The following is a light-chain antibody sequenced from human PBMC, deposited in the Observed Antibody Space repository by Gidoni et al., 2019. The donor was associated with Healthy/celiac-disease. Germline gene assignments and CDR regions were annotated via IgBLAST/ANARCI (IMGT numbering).Light chain of an antibody. CDR3: QQSYSTPGT. J-gene: IGKJ1*01. CDR2: AAY. V-gene: IGKV1-39*01. Sequence: DIQMTKSPSPLSSSVGDRVTITSRESQSISIYLNWYQQKPGKAPKLLIYAAYSLQSGVPSRFSGSGSGKDFTLTISSLQPEDFATYYCQQSYSTPGTFGQGTKVEIK. CDR1: QSISIY.